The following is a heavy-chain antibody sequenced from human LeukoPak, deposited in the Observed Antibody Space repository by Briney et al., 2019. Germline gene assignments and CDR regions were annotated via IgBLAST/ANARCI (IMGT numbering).Heavy chain of an antibody. CDR2: ITGSGDYT. Sequence: GGSLTLSCAASGCTFSGYATTWVRQAPAKGLEWVCSITGSGDYTYYIDSVKGRFTISRDNSKNILSMKTHSLRGEDTPLSSCGKDGLYYDGSAPVYYFDYWGEGALVAASS. CDR1: GCTFSGYA. CDR3: GKDGLYYDGSAPVYYFDY. J-gene: IGHJ4*02. V-gene: IGHV3-23*01. D-gene: IGHD3-22*01.